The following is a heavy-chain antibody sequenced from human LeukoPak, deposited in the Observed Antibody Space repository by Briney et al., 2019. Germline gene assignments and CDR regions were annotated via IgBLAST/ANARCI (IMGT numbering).Heavy chain of an antibody. V-gene: IGHV3-21*01. Sequence: PGGSLRLSCAASGFTFSGYWMHWVRQAPGKGLEWVSSISSSSSYIYYADSVKGRFTISRDNAKNSLYLQMNSLRAEDTAVYYCARLYDNSGFYDYWGQGTLVTVSS. J-gene: IGHJ4*02. CDR3: ARLYDNSGFYDY. CDR1: GFTFSGYW. D-gene: IGHD3-22*01. CDR2: ISSSSSYI.